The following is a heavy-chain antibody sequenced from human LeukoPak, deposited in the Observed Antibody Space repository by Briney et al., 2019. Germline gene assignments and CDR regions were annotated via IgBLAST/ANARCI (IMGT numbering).Heavy chain of an antibody. V-gene: IGHV3-33*01. D-gene: IGHD3-10*01. Sequence: PGRSLRLSCAASGFTFSSYGMHWVRQAPGKGLEWVAVIWYDGSNKYYADSVKGRFTISRDNSKNTLYLQMNSLRAEDTAVYYCARGFKLLGFGRFDYWGQGTLVTVSS. J-gene: IGHJ4*02. CDR2: IWYDGSNK. CDR3: ARGFKLLGFGRFDY. CDR1: GFTFSSYG.